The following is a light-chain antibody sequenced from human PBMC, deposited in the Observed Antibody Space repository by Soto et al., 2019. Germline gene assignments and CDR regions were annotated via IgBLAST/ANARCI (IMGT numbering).Light chain of an antibody. CDR2: GAS. J-gene: IGKJ1*01. V-gene: IGKV3-20*01. CDR3: QQYNNWPPET. CDR1: QSVSSSY. Sequence: EIVLTQSPGTLSWSPGERATLSWGASQSVSSSYLAWYQQKPRQAPRLLIYGASSRATGIPDRFSGSGSATDFTPTISSLQSEDFAVYYCQQYNNWPPETFGQGTKVDIK.